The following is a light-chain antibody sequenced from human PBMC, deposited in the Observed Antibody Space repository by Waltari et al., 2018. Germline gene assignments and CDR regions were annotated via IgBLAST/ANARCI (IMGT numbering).Light chain of an antibody. CDR2: AAS. CDR3: QETYTTLFT. V-gene: IGKV1-39*01. CDR1: QTIRNY. Sequence: TCRASQTIRNYLNWYQQRPGKAPKLRISAASSLQSGVPSRFSGSGSGTDFALTISSLQPEDFASYHCQETYTTLFTFGPGTKVEIK. J-gene: IGKJ3*01.